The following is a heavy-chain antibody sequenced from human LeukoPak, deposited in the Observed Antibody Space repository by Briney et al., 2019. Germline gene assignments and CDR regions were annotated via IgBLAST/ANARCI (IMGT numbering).Heavy chain of an antibody. CDR2: IYYSGST. CDR3: ARVDTAYYYYGMDV. CDR1: GGSISSYY. V-gene: IGHV4-59*01. D-gene: IGHD5-18*01. Sequence: SETLSLTCTVSGGSISSYYWSWIRQPPGKGLKWIGYIYYSGSTNYNPSLKSRVTISVDTSKNQFSLKLSSVTAADTAVYYCARVDTAYYYYGMDVWGQGTTVTVSS. J-gene: IGHJ6*02.